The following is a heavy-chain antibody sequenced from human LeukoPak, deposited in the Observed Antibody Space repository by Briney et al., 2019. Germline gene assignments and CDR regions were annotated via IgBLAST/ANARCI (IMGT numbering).Heavy chain of an antibody. CDR1: GYTFNKYG. D-gene: IGHD6-19*01. CDR2: INTNTGNP. V-gene: IGHV7-4-1*02. J-gene: IGHJ4*02. Sequence: ASVKVSCKASGYTFNKYGVHWVRQAPGQGLEWMGWINTNTGNPTYAQGFTGRFVFSLDTSVSTAYLHISSLKAEDTAVYYCATDLKKGDSGCFDYWGQGTLVTVSS. CDR3: ATDLKKGDSGCFDY.